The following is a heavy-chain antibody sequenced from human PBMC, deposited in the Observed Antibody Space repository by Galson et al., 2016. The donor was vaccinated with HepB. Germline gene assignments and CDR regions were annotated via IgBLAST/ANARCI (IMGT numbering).Heavy chain of an antibody. V-gene: IGHV3-30*04. CDR1: GFTFSSYT. CDR2: ISYDATKK. CDR3: AKGSNGWTKLIDF. J-gene: IGHJ4*02. Sequence: SLRLSCAAAGFTFSSYTLHWVRQAPGKGLEWVAVISYDATKKFYADSVKGRFIISRDNSKNTLYLQMDSLRAEDTAVYYCAKGSNGWTKLIDFWGQGTLVTVSS. D-gene: IGHD6-19*01.